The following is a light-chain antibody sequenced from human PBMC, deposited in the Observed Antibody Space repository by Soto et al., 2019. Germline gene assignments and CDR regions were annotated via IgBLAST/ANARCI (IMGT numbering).Light chain of an antibody. CDR2: KTD. J-gene: IGLJ2*01. V-gene: IGLV1-51*02. CDR3: AAWDSSLSAAV. Sequence: QSVLTQPPSVSAAPGQKVTISCSGGSSNIGKTYVSWYQRFPGAAPQLLIYKTDQRPSGIPDRFSGSKSGTSATLAITGLQTGDEAEFYCAAWDSSLSAAVFGGGTKLTVL. CDR1: SSNIGKTY.